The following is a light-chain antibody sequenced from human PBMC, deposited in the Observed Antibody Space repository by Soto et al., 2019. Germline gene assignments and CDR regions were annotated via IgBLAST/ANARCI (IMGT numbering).Light chain of an antibody. V-gene: IGKV1-39*01. J-gene: IGKJ4*01. CDR1: QSISSY. CDR2: AAS. CDR3: QQSHSSPLT. Sequence: DIQMTQSPSSLSASVGDRVTMTCRASQSISSYLNWYQQKPGKAPKLLIYAASSLQSGVPSRFSGRGSGTDFSLSISSLQPEDSATYYCQQSHSSPLTFGGGTKVEI.